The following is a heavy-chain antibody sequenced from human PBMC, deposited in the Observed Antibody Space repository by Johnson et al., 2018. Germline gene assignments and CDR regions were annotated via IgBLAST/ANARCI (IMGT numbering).Heavy chain of an antibody. D-gene: IGHD2-15*01. CDR1: GFTFSSYG. CDR2: VSYDGSNK. J-gene: IGHJ6*02. Sequence: VQLLESGGGVVQPGRSLRLSCEASGFTFSSYGMHWVRQAPGKGLEWVAVVSYDGSNKHYVDSVKGRFTISRDNSKNTLYLQMNSLRAEDTAVYYCAKGLHYYSYGMDVWGQGTTVTVSS. CDR3: AKGLHYYSYGMDV. V-gene: IGHV3-30*18.